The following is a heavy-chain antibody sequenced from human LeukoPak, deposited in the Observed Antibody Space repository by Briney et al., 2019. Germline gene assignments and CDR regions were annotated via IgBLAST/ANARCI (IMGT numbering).Heavy chain of an antibody. Sequence: ASVKVSCKASGYTFTSYDINWVRQATGQGLEWMGWMNPNSGNTGYAQKFQGRVTMTRNTSISTAYMELSSLRSEDTAVYYCARGGHSGSWYPEEYFQHWGQGTLVTVSS. V-gene: IGHV1-8*01. J-gene: IGHJ1*01. D-gene: IGHD6-13*01. CDR2: MNPNSGNT. CDR3: ARGGHSGSWYPEEYFQH. CDR1: GYTFTSYD.